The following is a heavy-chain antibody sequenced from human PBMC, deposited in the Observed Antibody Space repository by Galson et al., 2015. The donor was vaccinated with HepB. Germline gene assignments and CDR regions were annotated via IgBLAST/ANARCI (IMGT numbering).Heavy chain of an antibody. D-gene: IGHD2-15*01. Sequence: SVKVSCKASGGTFSSYAISWVRQAPGQGLEWMGGIIPIFGTANYAQKFQGRVTITADESTSTAYMELSSLRSEDTAVYYCARGECSGGSCYLWYFDLWGRGTLVTVSS. J-gene: IGHJ2*01. CDR1: GGTFSSYA. V-gene: IGHV1-69*13. CDR2: IIPIFGTA. CDR3: ARGECSGGSCYLWYFDL.